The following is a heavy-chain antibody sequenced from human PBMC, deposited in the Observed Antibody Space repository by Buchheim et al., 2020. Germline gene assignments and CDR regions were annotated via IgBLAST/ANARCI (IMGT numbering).Heavy chain of an antibody. J-gene: IGHJ4*02. D-gene: IGHD3-16*01. CDR3: ARGFSHFGVKFDY. CDR2: INHSGST. Sequence: QVQLQQWGAGLLKPSETLSLTCAVYGGSFSGYYWSWIRQPPGKGLEWIGEINHSGSTNYNPSLKSRVTISVDTSKNQFSLKLSSVTAADTAVYYCARGFSHFGVKFDYWGQGTL. V-gene: IGHV4-34*01. CDR1: GGSFSGYY.